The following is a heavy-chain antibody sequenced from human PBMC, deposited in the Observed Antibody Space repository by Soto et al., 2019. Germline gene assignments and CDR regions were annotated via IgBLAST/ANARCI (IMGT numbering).Heavy chain of an antibody. CDR3: AASSDIAAASSFKF. V-gene: IGHV1-69*01. CDR1: GDLFNNHA. J-gene: IGHJ4*02. Sequence: QVQLVQSGAEVKEPGSSVKVSCKASGDLFNNHAFNWVRQAPGQGLEWMGRIYPLFSTTNYAQKFQGRVTIGADELTTIVYLEVNNLESHDTAMYYCAASSDIAAASSFKFWGQGTLVTVPP. CDR2: IYPLFSTT. D-gene: IGHD6-6*01.